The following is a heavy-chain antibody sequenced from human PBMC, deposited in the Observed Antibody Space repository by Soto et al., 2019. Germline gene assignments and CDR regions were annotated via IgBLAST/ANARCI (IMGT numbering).Heavy chain of an antibody. CDR2: ISYTGST. Sequence: PSETLSLTCTVSGVSISSSSYYWGWIRQPPGKGLEWIGSISYTGSTYYNPSLKSRVTMSVDKSKDQFSLKLSSVTAADTAVYYCARQSMVRGFPPLFFHYWGQGILVTVSS. D-gene: IGHD3-10*01. J-gene: IGHJ4*02. CDR3: ARQSMVRGFPPLFFHY. CDR1: GVSISSSSYY. V-gene: IGHV4-39*01.